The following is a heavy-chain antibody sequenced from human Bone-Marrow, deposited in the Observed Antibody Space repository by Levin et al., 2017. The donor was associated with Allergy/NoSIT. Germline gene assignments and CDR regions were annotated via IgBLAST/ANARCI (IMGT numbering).Heavy chain of an antibody. CDR3: AADIPGVNTSPFADY. CDR2: IKSKIDGGTT. CDR1: GITFGNAW. J-gene: IGHJ4*02. D-gene: IGHD2-2*02. Sequence: GESLKISCAVSGITFGNAWMNWVRQAPGKGLEWVGHIKSKIDGGTTDYRAPVKGRFTISRDDSKNTVFLQMNSLKVEDTAVYYCAADIPGVNTSPFADYWGQGTLVTVSS. V-gene: IGHV3-15*07.